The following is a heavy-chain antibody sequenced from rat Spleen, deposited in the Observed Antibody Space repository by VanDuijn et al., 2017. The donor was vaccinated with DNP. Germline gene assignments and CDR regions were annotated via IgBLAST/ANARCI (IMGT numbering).Heavy chain of an antibody. J-gene: IGHJ2*01. CDR2: INKDSRTK. CDR1: GFNFSDNW. CDR3: ARGPNYGGYADYFDY. Sequence: EVKLVESGGGLVQPGRSLKLSCAASGFNFSDNWMGWVRQAPGKGLAWIGEINKDSRTKNYSPSLKDKFTISRDNAQNTLYLQVNKLGSEDTAIYYCARGPNYGGYADYFDYWGQGVMVTVSS. V-gene: IGHV4-2*01. D-gene: IGHD1-3*01.